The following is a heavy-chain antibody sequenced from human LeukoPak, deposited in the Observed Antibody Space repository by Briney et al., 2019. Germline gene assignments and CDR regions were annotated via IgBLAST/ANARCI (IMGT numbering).Heavy chain of an antibody. J-gene: IGHJ4*02. V-gene: IGHV3-23*01. Sequence: GGSLRLSCAASGITFSSYGMSWVRQVPGKGLEWVSSISHTGGSPYYADSVKGRFTVSRDNSKNTLYLQMNSLRAEDTAVYYCASKDPYDSRGYLLDYWGQGTLVTVSS. D-gene: IGHD3-22*01. CDR1: GITFSSYG. CDR2: ISHTGGSP. CDR3: ASKDPYDSRGYLLDY.